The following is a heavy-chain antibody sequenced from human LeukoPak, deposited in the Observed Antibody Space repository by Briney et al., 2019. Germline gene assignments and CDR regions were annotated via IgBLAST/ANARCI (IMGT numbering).Heavy chain of an antibody. CDR3: ARANYDILTGQFYYFDY. Sequence: GGSLRLSCAASGFYFRSYGMHWVRQAPGKGLEWVSYISSTSSTIYYADSVKGRFTISRDNARNSLSLQMNSLRDEDTAVYYCARANYDILTGQFYYFDYWGQGTLVTVSS. CDR2: ISSTSSTI. D-gene: IGHD3-9*01. CDR1: GFYFRSYG. J-gene: IGHJ4*02. V-gene: IGHV3-48*02.